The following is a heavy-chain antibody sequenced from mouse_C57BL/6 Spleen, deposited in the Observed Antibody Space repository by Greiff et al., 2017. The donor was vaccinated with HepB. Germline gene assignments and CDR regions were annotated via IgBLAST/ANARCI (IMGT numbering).Heavy chain of an antibody. V-gene: IGHV1-54*01. Sequence: VQLVESGAELVRPGTSVKVSCKASGYAFTNYLIEWVKQRPGQGLEWIGVINPGSGGTNYNEKFKGKATLTADKSSSTAYRQLSSLTSEESAVYFCARSTGTDAMDYWGQGTSVTVSS. CDR1: GYAFTNYL. J-gene: IGHJ4*01. CDR2: INPGSGGT. D-gene: IGHD4-1*01. CDR3: ARSTGTDAMDY.